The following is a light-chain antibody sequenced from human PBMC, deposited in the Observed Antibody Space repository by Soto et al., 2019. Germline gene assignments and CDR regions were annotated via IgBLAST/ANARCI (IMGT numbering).Light chain of an antibody. Sequence: DIQMTQSPSSLSASVGDRFTITCRASQVIRNDLSWYQQKPGKATKRMIYAESSLQSGVPSMLSGSGSGKEFTITISSLQPEDFATYYCLQHSIYPLTFGGGTKVDIK. CDR1: QVIRND. V-gene: IGKV1-17*01. CDR3: LQHSIYPLT. J-gene: IGKJ4*01. CDR2: AES.